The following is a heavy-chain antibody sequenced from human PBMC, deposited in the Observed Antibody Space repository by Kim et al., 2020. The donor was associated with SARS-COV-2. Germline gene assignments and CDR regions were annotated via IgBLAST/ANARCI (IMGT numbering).Heavy chain of an antibody. Sequence: GGSLRLSCAASGFTFSSYSMNWVRQAPGKGLEWVSSISSSSSYIYYADSVKGRFTISRDNAKNSLYLQMNSLRAEDTAVYYCARERWELLTFETYYYYGMDVWGQGTTVTVSS. V-gene: IGHV3-21*01. D-gene: IGHD1-26*01. CDR1: GFTFSSYS. CDR3: ARERWELLTFETYYYYGMDV. CDR2: ISSSSSYI. J-gene: IGHJ6*02.